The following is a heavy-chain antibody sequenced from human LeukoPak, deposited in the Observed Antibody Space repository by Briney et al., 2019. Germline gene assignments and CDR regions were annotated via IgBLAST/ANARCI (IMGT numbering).Heavy chain of an antibody. Sequence: GGSLRLSCAASGFTFSSYEMNWVRQAPGKGLEWVSYISSSGSTIYYADSVKGRFTISRDNAKYSLYLQMNSLRAEDTAVYYCARELRGIFDYWGQGTLVTVSS. CDR1: GFTFSSYE. V-gene: IGHV3-48*03. J-gene: IGHJ4*02. CDR2: ISSSGSTI. CDR3: ARELRGIFDY. D-gene: IGHD3-16*01.